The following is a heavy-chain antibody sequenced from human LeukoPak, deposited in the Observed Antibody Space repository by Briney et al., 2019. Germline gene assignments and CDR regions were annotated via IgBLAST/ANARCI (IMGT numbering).Heavy chain of an antibody. V-gene: IGHV1-2*02. CDR3: GRGRGTATGKGRKMDD. CDR1: GHTFTDYY. D-gene: IGHD6-13*01. J-gene: IGHJ4*02. Sequence: ASVNVSFKASGHTFTDYYIHWVRQAPGQGLEWMGWINPKSGTTKYAQKFQGRVTMTRDTSINTAYMEVSRLIFDDTAVYYCGRGRGTATGKGRKMDDWGQGTLVTVSS. CDR2: INPKSGTT.